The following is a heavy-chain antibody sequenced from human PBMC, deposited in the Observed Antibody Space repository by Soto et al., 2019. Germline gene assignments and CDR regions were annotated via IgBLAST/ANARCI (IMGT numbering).Heavy chain of an antibody. Sequence: GGSLRLSCAASGFTFNNYAIHWVRQAPGKGLEWLAAISHDGNNKYYVDSVKGRFTISRDNAKNSLYLQMNSLRAEDTAVYYCARDRNIVKIQLWQDYYGMDVWGQGTTVTVSS. CDR2: ISHDGNNK. V-gene: IGHV3-30-3*01. CDR3: ARDRNIVKIQLWQDYYGMDV. CDR1: GFTFNNYA. J-gene: IGHJ6*02. D-gene: IGHD5-18*01.